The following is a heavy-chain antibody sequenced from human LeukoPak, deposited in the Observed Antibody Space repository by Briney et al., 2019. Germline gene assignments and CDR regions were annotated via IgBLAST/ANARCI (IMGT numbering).Heavy chain of an antibody. D-gene: IGHD3-22*01. Sequence: ASVKVSCKASGYSFNTYAMNWVRQAPGQGLEWMGWISAYNGNTNYAQKLQGRVTMTTDTSTSTAYMELRSLRSDDTAVYYCARSRGDMIVVVRFPDYWGQGTLVTVSS. V-gene: IGHV1-18*01. CDR1: GYSFNTYA. CDR2: ISAYNGNT. J-gene: IGHJ4*02. CDR3: ARSRGDMIVVVRFPDY.